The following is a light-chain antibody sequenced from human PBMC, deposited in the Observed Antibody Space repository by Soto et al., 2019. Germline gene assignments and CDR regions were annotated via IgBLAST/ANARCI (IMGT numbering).Light chain of an antibody. CDR3: QEYGDSPYP. J-gene: IGKJ2*01. V-gene: IGKV3-20*01. Sequence: EIVLTQSPGTLSLSPGERATLSCRASESVGSSYLAWFQQKPGQAPRLLIYGASSRATGIPDRFSGSGSGTDFTLTISGLEPEDLAVYYGQEYGDSPYPFGQGTKLEI. CDR1: ESVGSSY. CDR2: GAS.